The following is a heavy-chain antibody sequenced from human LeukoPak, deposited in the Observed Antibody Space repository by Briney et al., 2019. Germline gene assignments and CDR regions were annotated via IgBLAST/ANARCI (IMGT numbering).Heavy chain of an antibody. CDR2: ISSGGTP. CDR3: ARGGAGYAFDY. J-gene: IGHJ4*02. V-gene: IGHV3-66*02. Sequence: GGSLRLSCAASGFTVSTNYMSWVRQAPGKGLEWVSVISSGGTPYYADSVKGRFTISRDSSENTLYLQMHSLRAEDTAVYYCARGGAGYAFDYWGQGILVTVSS. CDR1: GFTVSTNY. D-gene: IGHD5-12*01.